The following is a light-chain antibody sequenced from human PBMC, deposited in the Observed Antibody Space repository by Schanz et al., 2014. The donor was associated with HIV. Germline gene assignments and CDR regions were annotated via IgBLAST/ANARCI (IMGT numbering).Light chain of an antibody. CDR1: QSVRNW. Sequence: IQMTQSPSTVSASVGDRVILTCRASQSVRNWLAWYQHKPGKAPTLLIYKASSLESGVPSRFSGSGFGTEFTLTISNLEPDDFAIYYCQQYSTYPYTFGQGTKLDIQ. V-gene: IGKV1-5*03. J-gene: IGKJ2*01. CDR2: KAS. CDR3: QQYSTYPYT.